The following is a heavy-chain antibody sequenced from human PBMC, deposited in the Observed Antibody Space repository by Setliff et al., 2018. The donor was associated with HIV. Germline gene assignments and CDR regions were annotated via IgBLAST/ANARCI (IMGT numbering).Heavy chain of an antibody. J-gene: IGHJ6*02. V-gene: IGHV1-69*05. CDR3: ARGRDYHGSGSYWAKDV. D-gene: IGHD3-10*01. CDR2: IVPLVGFK. CDR1: AGTFNNYA. Sequence: GASVKVSCKAYAGTFNNYAISWVRQAPGKGLAWVGVIVPLVGFKKYAQKFQGRATITTDASTTTAYMELTSLRLDDTAIYYCARGRDYHGSGSYWAKDVWGQGTTVTVSS.